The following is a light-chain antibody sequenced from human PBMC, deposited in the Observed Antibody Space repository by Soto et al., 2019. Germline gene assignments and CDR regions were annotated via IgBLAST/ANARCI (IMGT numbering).Light chain of an antibody. CDR2: GAS. Sequence: EILLTQSPGTLSLSPGEGSTLSGRASQSVSNNYLAWYQQKPGQAPRLLIYGASNRATGIPDRFSGSGSGTDFTLTISRLEPDDFATYYCQESSSSATFGQGTKVDIK. CDR3: QESSSSAT. CDR1: QSVSNNY. J-gene: IGKJ1*01. V-gene: IGKV3-20*01.